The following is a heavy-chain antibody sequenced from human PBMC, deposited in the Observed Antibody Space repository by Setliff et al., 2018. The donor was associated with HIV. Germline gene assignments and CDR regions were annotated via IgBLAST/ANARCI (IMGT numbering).Heavy chain of an antibody. CDR2: IFYSGTT. V-gene: IGHV4-59*01. CDR1: GGSITGYY. CDR3: ARVNALIRAPFDY. J-gene: IGHJ4*02. Sequence: SETLSLTCTVSGGSITGYYWSWVRQPPGKGLEWIGYIFYSGTTNYSPSLNSRATISVDTSKNSFPLRLSSVTAADTAVYYCARVNALIRAPFDYWGQGALVTVSS.